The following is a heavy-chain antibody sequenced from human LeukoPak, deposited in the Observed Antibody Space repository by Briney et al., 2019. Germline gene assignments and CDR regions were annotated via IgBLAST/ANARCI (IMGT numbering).Heavy chain of an antibody. CDR3: ARIVEAPMVDAFDI. Sequence: SETLSLTCTVSGGSISSSSYYWGWIRQPPGKGLEWIGEINHSGSTNYNPSLKSLFTISVDTSKNQFSLKLRSVTAADTAVYYCARIVEAPMVDAFDIWGQGTMVTVSS. CDR2: INHSGST. V-gene: IGHV4-39*07. D-gene: IGHD5-18*01. J-gene: IGHJ3*02. CDR1: GGSISSSSYY.